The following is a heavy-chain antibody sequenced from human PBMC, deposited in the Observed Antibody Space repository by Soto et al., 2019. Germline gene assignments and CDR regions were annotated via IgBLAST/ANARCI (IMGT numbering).Heavy chain of an antibody. CDR1: GFTFSSYG. CDR3: AKGSGIMGYYYGMDV. J-gene: IGHJ6*02. Sequence: QVQLVESGGGVVQPGRSLRLSCAASGFTFSSYGMHWVRQAPGKGLEWVAVISYDGSNKYYADSVKGRFTISRDNSKNTLYLQMNSLSAEDTAVYYCAKGSGIMGYYYGMDVWGQGTTVTVSS. V-gene: IGHV3-30*18. CDR2: ISYDGSNK. D-gene: IGHD2-8*01.